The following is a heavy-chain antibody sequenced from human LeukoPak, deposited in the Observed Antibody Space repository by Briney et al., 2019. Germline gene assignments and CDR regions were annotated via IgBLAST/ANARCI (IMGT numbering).Heavy chain of an antibody. V-gene: IGHV3-74*01. D-gene: IGHD4-23*01. Sequence: GGSLRLSCVASGFTFTNYGMMWVRQAPGKGLEWVSYINSDGRSTTYADSVKGRFTISRDNAKNTLYLQMSSLRAEDTAMYYCASNSKGMSNWGQGTLVIVSS. CDR1: GFTFTNYG. CDR2: INSDGRST. J-gene: IGHJ4*02. CDR3: ASNSKGMSN.